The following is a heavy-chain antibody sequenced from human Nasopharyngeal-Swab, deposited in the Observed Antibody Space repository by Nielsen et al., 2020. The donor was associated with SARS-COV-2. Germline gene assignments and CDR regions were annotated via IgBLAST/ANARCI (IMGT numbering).Heavy chain of an antibody. CDR2: ISGDGSST. D-gene: IGHD6-19*01. CDR1: GFTFSSFW. CDR3: ARGSGPHGSWDY. Sequence: GESLKISCVASGFTFSSFWMHWVRQVPGKGLVWISRISGDGSSTSYADSVKGRLAISRDNAKNTLYLQINTLTGEDTAVYYCARGSGPHGSWDYWGQGTLVTVSS. V-gene: IGHV3-74*01. J-gene: IGHJ4*02.